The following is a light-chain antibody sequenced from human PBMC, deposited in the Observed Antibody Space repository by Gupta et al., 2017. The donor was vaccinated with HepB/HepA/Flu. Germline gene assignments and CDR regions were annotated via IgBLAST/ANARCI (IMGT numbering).Light chain of an antibody. J-gene: IGKJ1*01. Sequence: DVVMTQSPLSLPVTLGQPASISCRSSQSRVYSDGNTYLNWFQQRPGQSPRRLIYKVSNRDSGVPDRFSGSGSGTDFTLKISRGEAEDVGVYYCKQRKHCLWTFGQGTKVEIK. CDR1: QSRVYSDGNTY. V-gene: IGKV2-30*01. CDR3: KQRKHCLWT. CDR2: KVS.